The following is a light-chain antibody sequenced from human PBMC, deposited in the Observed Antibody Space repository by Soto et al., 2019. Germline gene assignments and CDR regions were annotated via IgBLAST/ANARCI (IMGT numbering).Light chain of an antibody. CDR1: QCVLYSSNNKNY. V-gene: IGKV4-1*01. J-gene: IGKJ2*01. CDR3: QQYESTPPT. Sequence: DIVMTQSPDSLAVSLGERATINSKSSQCVLYSSNNKNYLAWYQQRPGQPPKLLIYWASTRESGVPDRFSGSGSGTDFTLTITSLQAEDVAVYYCQQYESTPPTFGQGTKLEIK. CDR2: WAS.